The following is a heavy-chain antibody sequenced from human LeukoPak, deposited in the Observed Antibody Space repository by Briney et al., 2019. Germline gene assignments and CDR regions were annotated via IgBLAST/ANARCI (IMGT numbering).Heavy chain of an antibody. D-gene: IGHD5-24*01. CDR2: IYPGDSDT. J-gene: IGHJ2*01. CDR3: ARHVEMATRNWYFYL. Sequence: GESLKISCKGSGYSFTSYWIGWVRQTPGKGLEWMGIIYPGDSDTRYSPSFQGQVTMSADKSISTAYLQWSSLKASDTAIYYCARHVEMATRNWYFYLWGRGTLVTVSS. V-gene: IGHV5-51*01. CDR1: GYSFTSYW.